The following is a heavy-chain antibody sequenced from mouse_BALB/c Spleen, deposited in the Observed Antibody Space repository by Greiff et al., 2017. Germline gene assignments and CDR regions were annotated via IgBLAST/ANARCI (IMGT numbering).Heavy chain of an antibody. Sequence: VQRVESGAELARPGASVKMSCKASGYTFTSYTMHWVKQRPGQGLEWIGYINPSSGYTNYNQKFKDKATLTADKSSSTAYMQLSSLTSEDSAVYYCARSNGRSWFAYWGQGTLVTVSA. CDR3: ARSNGRSWFAY. V-gene: IGHV1-4*01. CDR2: INPSSGYT. J-gene: IGHJ3*01. CDR1: GYTFTSYT. D-gene: IGHD1-1*02.